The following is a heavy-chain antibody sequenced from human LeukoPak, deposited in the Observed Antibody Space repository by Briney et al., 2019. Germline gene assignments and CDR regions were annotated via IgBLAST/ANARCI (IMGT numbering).Heavy chain of an antibody. Sequence: GGSLRLSCAASGFTFSSYAMHWVRQAPGNGLEWVAVISYDGSNKYYADSVKGRFTISRDNSKNTLYLQMNSLRAEDTAVYYCAREVIAALDYWGQGTLVTVSS. J-gene: IGHJ4*02. V-gene: IGHV3-30-3*01. CDR1: GFTFSSYA. CDR3: AREVIAALDY. CDR2: ISYDGSNK. D-gene: IGHD6-6*01.